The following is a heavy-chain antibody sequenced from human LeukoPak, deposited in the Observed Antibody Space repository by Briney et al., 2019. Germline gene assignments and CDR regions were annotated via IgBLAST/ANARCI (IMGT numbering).Heavy chain of an antibody. CDR2: IYYSGST. CDR1: GGSISSYY. V-gene: IGHV4-59*08. CDR3: ARPLVVPAAMGNWYFDL. Sequence: SETLSLTCTVSGGSISSYYWSWIRRPPGKGLEWIGYIYYSGSTNYNPSLKSRVTISVDTSKNQFSLKLSSVTAADTAVYYCARPLVVPAAMGNWYFDLWGRGTLVTVSS. D-gene: IGHD2-2*01. J-gene: IGHJ2*01.